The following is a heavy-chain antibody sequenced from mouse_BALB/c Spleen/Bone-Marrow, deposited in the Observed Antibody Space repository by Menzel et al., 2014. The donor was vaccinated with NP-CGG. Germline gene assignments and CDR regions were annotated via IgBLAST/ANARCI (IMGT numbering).Heavy chain of an antibody. CDR3: AFGNYDFDY. V-gene: IGHV1-80*01. Sequence: VQLQQSGAELVRPESSVKISCKASGYAFSSYWMNWVKQRPGQGLEWIGQIYPGDGDTNYSGNFKGKATLTADESSSTAYMQLSSLTSEDSAVYFCAFGNYDFDYWGQGTTLTVSS. CDR1: GYAFSSYW. J-gene: IGHJ2*01. CDR2: IYPGDGDT. D-gene: IGHD2-1*01.